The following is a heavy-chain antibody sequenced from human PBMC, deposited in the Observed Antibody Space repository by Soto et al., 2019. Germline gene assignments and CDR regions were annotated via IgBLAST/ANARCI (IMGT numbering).Heavy chain of an antibody. D-gene: IGHD1-20*01. V-gene: IGHV3-23*01. Sequence: EVQLLESGGGLVQVGGSLRLSCAASGFTFSNYAMTWVRLSPGKGLEWVSTLGSNGYGTLYADSVKGRFTISRDTSKNTLYLQMNILGAEDTAVYYCAKKGMALIGNSWFDSWGQGPLVTVSS. J-gene: IGHJ5*01. CDR2: LGSNGYGT. CDR1: GFTFSNYA. CDR3: AKKGMALIGNSWFDS.